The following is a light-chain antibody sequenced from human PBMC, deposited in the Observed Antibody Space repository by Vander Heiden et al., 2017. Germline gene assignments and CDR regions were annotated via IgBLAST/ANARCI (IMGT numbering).Light chain of an antibody. CDR2: QHS. CDR1: DVGDYY. J-gene: IGLJ2*01. V-gene: IGLV3-1*01. CDR3: QAWDSSTWV. Sequence: SYELTQPPSVPVSPGQTASITCAGDDVGDYYACWHQQKPGQSPVLVSYQHSKRPSGIPGRFSGSNSANTATLTISGTEAVDESDYYCQAWDSSTWVFGGGTKLTVL.